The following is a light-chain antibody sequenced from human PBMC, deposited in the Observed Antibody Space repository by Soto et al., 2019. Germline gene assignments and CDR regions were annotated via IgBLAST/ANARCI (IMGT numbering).Light chain of an antibody. CDR3: HQYGSSPPYT. CDR2: GSS. CDR1: QSVSNNY. V-gene: IGKV3-20*01. J-gene: IGKJ2*01. Sequence: EIVLTQSPGTLSLSTGERATLSCRASQSVSNNYIAWFQQKPGQAPRLLIFGSSDRATGIPDRFSGSGSGTDFTLTISRLEPEDFAVYYCHQYGSSPPYTFGQGTYLEIK.